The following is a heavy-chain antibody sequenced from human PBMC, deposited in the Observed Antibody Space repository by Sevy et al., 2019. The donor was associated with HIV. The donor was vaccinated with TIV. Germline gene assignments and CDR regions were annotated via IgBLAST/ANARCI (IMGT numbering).Heavy chain of an antibody. J-gene: IGHJ4*02. CDR2: IGGSGGST. V-gene: IGHV3-23*01. D-gene: IGHD1-26*01. CDR3: AKAVGATLG. CDR1: GFTFSSYA. Sequence: GGSLRLSCAASGFTFSSYAMSWVRQAPGKGLEWVSAIGGSGGSTYYVDSVKGRFTISRDSSKNKLYLQMNSLRAEDTAGYYCAKAVGATLGWGQGTLVTVSS.